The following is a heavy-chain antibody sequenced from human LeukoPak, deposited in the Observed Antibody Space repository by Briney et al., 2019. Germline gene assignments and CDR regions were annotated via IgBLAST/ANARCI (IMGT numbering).Heavy chain of an antibody. D-gene: IGHD3-22*01. CDR3: ARGLYDSSGYYSLDY. CDR1: GGTFSSYA. J-gene: IGHJ4*02. V-gene: IGHV1-69*05. CDR2: IIPIFGTA. Sequence: SVKVSCKASGGTFSSYAISWVRQAPGKGLEWMGGIIPIFGTANYAQKFQGRVTITTDESTSTAYMELSSLRSEDTAVYYCARGLYDSSGYYSLDYWGQGTLVTVSS.